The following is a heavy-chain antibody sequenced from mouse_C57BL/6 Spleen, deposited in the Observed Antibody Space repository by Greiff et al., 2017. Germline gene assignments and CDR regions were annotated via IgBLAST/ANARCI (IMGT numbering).Heavy chain of an antibody. D-gene: IGHD2-5*01. CDR3: ARAYYSNYGFYAMDY. V-gene: IGHV3-6*01. Sequence: EVKVEESGPGLVKPSQSLSLTCSVTGYSITSGYYWNWIRQFPGNKLEWMGYISYDGSNNYNPSLKNRISITRDTSKNQFFLKLNSVTTEDTATYYCARAYYSNYGFYAMDYWGQGTSVTVSS. J-gene: IGHJ4*01. CDR2: ISYDGSN. CDR1: GYSITSGYY.